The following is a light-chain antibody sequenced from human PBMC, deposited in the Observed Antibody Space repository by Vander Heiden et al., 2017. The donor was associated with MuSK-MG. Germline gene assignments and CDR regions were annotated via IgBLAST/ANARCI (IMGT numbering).Light chain of an antibody. J-gene: IGLJ2*01. V-gene: IGLV1-40*01. CDR3: QSYDSSMSAHVV. CDR2: GNS. CDR1: SSNIGAGYD. Sequence: QSVLTQPPSVSGAPGQRVPISCTGSSSNIGAGYDVHWYQQLPGTAPKLLIYGNSNRPSGVPDRFSGSKSGTSASLAITGLQAEDEADDYCQSYDSSMSAHVVFGGGTKLTVL.